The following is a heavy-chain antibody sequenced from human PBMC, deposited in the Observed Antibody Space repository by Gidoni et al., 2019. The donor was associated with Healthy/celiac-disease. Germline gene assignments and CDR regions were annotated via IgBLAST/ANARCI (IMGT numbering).Heavy chain of an antibody. V-gene: IGHV3-11*05. Sequence: QVQLVESGGGLVKPGGSLRLSCAAYGFTFSDYYMSWIRQAPGKGLEWVSYISSSSSYTNYADSVKGRFTISRDNAKNSLYLQMNSLRAEDTAVYYCARSTWRMVANYPNDYWGQGTLVTVSS. J-gene: IGHJ4*02. CDR1: GFTFSDYY. CDR2: ISSSSSYT. CDR3: ARSTWRMVANYPNDY. D-gene: IGHD2-15*01.